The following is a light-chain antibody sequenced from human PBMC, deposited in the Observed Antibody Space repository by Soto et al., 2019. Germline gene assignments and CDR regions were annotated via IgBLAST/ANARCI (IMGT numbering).Light chain of an antibody. CDR3: QQYHSYWT. CDR2: DAS. Sequence: DIQLTQSPSTLSASVGDRVTITCRASQNINNWLAWYQQNPGKAPKLLIYDASSLESGVPLRFSGSGSGTEVTLTISSLQADDSATYFCQQYHSYWTFGQGTTVEVK. V-gene: IGKV1-5*01. CDR1: QNINNW. J-gene: IGKJ1*01.